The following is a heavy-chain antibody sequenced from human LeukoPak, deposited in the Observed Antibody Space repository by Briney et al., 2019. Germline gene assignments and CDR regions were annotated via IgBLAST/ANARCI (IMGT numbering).Heavy chain of an antibody. Sequence: GGSLGLSCTASGFTFGDYAMSWVRQAPGKGLEWVGFIRSKTYGGTTEFAASVKGRFTISRDDSKSIAYLQMNSLKTEDTAVYYCTRGRDGYDYWGQGTLVTVSS. CDR1: GFTFGDYA. CDR2: IRSKTYGGTT. CDR3: TRGRDGYDY. V-gene: IGHV3-49*04. D-gene: IGHD5-24*01. J-gene: IGHJ4*02.